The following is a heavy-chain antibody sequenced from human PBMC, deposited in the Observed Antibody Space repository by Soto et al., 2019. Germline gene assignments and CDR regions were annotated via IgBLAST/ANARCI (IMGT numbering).Heavy chain of an antibody. Sequence: SETLSLTCAVYGGSFSGYYWSWIRQPPGKGLTRIGEINHSGSTNYNPSLKSRVTISVDTSKNQFSLKLSSVTAADTAVYFCARDRATMVRGVIPRWFDPWGQGTLVT. D-gene: IGHD3-10*01. J-gene: IGHJ5*02. V-gene: IGHV4-34*01. CDR1: GGSFSGYY. CDR2: INHSGST. CDR3: ARDRATMVRGVIPRWFDP.